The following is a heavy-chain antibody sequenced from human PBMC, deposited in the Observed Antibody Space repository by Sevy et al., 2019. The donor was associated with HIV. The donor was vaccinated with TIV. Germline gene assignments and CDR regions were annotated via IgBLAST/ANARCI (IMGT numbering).Heavy chain of an antibody. CDR3: ARSGYGATGDLDY. V-gene: IGHV3-21*01. CDR1: GLTFSDYR. CDR2: FSSSGSYI. Sequence: GGSLRLSCAASGLTFSDYRMNWIRQAPGKGLEWVSAFSSSGSYIYYADSVKGRFTISGDSAENSLYLQMNSLRAEDTALYYCARSGYGATGDLDYWGQRTLVTVSS. D-gene: IGHD3-16*01. J-gene: IGHJ4*02.